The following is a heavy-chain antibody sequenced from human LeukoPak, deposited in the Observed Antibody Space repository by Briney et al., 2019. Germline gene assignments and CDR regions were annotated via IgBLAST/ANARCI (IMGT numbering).Heavy chain of an antibody. CDR1: GFSFSSYA. D-gene: IGHD5-18*01. CDR2: VSGSGGST. J-gene: IGHJ6*02. Sequence: PGGSLRLSCAASGFSFSSYAMIWVRQAPGKGLEWVSPVSGSGGSTYYADSVKGRFTISRDISKNTLYLQMNSLRAEDTAVYYCAKASGYSYGYWYYGMDVWGQGTTVTVSS. CDR3: AKASGYSYGYWYYGMDV. V-gene: IGHV3-23*01.